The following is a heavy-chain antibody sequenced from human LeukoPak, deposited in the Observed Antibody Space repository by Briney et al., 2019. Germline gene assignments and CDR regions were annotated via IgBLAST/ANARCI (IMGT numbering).Heavy chain of an antibody. D-gene: IGHD4-17*01. V-gene: IGHV3-66*01. CDR2: IYSGGST. J-gene: IGHJ6*02. Sequence: GGSLRLSCAASGFTVSSNYMSWVRQAPGKGLEWVSVIYSGGSTYYADSVKGRFTISRDNSKNTLYLQMNSLRAEDTAVYYCAKSGVTVTTRYYGMDVWGQGTTVTVSS. CDR1: GFTVSSNY. CDR3: AKSGVTVTTRYYGMDV.